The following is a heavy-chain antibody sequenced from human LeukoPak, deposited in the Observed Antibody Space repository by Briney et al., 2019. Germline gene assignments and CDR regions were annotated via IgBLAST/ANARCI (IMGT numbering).Heavy chain of an antibody. V-gene: IGHV4-59*08. Sequence: SETLSLTCTVSGASISSYYWSWIRQPPGKGLEWIGDIYYSGSIKYNPSLKSRVTMSVDTSKNQFSLKLSSVTDADTAVYYCARVRRSLNWFDSWGQGTLVTVSS. D-gene: IGHD3-3*01. CDR1: GASISSYY. CDR3: ARVRRSLNWFDS. CDR2: IYYSGSI. J-gene: IGHJ5*01.